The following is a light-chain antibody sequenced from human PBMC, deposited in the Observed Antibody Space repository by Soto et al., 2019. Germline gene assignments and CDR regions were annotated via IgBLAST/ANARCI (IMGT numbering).Light chain of an antibody. V-gene: IGKV1D-12*01. CDR1: QGISSW. J-gene: IGKJ4*01. CDR2: SAS. CDR3: QPANSFPLT. Sequence: DIQMTQSPSSVSASVGDIVTITCRASQGISSWLVWYQQKPGTAPKLLIYSASSLQSGVPSRFSGSGSGTDFNLTISSLQPEDFATYFCQPANSFPLTFGGGTKVEIK.